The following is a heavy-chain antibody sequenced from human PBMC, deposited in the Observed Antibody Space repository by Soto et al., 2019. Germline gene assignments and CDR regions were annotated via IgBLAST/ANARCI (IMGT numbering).Heavy chain of an antibody. CDR2: VYYSGST. CDR1: GGSISSSSYY. Sequence: SETLSLTCTVSGGSISSSSYYWGWIRQPPGKGLEWIGSVYYSGSTYDNPSLKSRTNLSVDRSKSQFSLKLTSVTAADTAVYYCARLLYDSRGYLDVWGQGTTVTVSS. V-gene: IGHV4-39*01. D-gene: IGHD3-22*01. CDR3: ARLLYDSRGYLDV. J-gene: IGHJ6*02.